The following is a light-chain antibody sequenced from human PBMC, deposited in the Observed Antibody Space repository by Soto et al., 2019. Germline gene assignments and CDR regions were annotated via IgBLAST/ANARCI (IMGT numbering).Light chain of an antibody. V-gene: IGKV3-20*01. J-gene: IGKJ4*01. Sequence: EIMLTRSPGTLSLSPGERATLSCRASQSIANNDLAWYQQKPCQTPRLLIYGASSRATGISDRFSGSESVTDFTLTISRLEPEDFAVYYCQQYGSSPALTFGGGTKVEIK. CDR1: QSIANND. CDR3: QQYGSSPALT. CDR2: GAS.